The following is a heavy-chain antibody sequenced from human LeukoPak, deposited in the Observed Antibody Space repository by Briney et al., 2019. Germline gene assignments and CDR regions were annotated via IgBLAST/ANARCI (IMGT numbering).Heavy chain of an antibody. J-gene: IGHJ4*02. Sequence: SETLSLTCTVSGGSISSSSYYWGWIRQPPGKGLEWIGSIYYSGSTYYNPSLKSRVTISVDTSKNQFSLKLSSVTAADTAVCYCARRGDHYYFDYWGQGTLVTVSS. D-gene: IGHD4-17*01. CDR1: GGSISSSSYY. CDR3: ARRGDHYYFDY. CDR2: IYYSGST. V-gene: IGHV4-39*01.